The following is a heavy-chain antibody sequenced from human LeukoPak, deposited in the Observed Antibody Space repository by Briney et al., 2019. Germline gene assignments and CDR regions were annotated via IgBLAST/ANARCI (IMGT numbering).Heavy chain of an antibody. CDR1: GDSISNGHYY. D-gene: IGHD3-3*01. J-gene: IGHJ4*02. CDR2: ISSRGST. Sequence: SETLSLTCSVSGDSISNGHYYWGRIRQPPGKGLEWLATISSRGSTFYNPSLKSRVTISVDTSKNQISLNLSSVTASDTSLYYCARLNPLEHLFSFYFDSWGQGILATVSS. CDR3: ARLNPLEHLFSFYFDS. V-gene: IGHV4-39*01.